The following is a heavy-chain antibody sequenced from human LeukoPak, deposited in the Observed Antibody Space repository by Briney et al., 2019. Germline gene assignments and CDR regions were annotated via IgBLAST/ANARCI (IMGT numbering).Heavy chain of an antibody. CDR1: GFTVSSDY. CDR3: ASRICGGDCYSWEPSAFDI. Sequence: GGSLRLSCAASGFTVSSDYMSWVRQAPGKGLEWVSVIYSGGSTYYADSVKGRFTISRDNSKNTLYLQMNSLRAEDTAVYYCASRICGGDCYSWEPSAFDIWGQGTMVTVSS. CDR2: IYSGGST. D-gene: IGHD2-21*02. V-gene: IGHV3-53*01. J-gene: IGHJ3*02.